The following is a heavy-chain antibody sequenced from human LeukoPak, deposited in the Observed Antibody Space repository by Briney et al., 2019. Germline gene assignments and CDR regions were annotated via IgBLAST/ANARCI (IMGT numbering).Heavy chain of an antibody. CDR3: ARDSLIAAAVHFDY. J-gene: IGHJ4*02. V-gene: IGHV1-2*02. CDR2: INPNSGGT. CDR1: GYTFTGYY. Sequence: ASVKVSCKASGYTFTGYYMHWVRQAPGQGLEWMGWINPNSGGTNYAQKFQGRVTMTRDTSISTAYMELRSLRSDDTAVYYCARDSLIAAAVHFDYWGQGTLVTVSS. D-gene: IGHD6-25*01.